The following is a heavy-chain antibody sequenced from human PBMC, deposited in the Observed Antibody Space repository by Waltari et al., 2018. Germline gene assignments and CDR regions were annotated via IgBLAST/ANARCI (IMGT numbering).Heavy chain of an antibody. CDR2: IYTSGST. CDR1: RYSIYNYY. Sequence: QVHLQESGPGLVTPSETLSLTCTASRYSIYNYYWSWIRQPAGKTLEWIGRIYTSGSTSYNPSLNSRVTISLDKSQNQCSLRLTSVTAADTAVYYCARGVVTAPLHLDHWGQGTLVTVSS. CDR3: ARGVVTAPLHLDH. J-gene: IGHJ4*02. D-gene: IGHD2-21*02. V-gene: IGHV4-4*07.